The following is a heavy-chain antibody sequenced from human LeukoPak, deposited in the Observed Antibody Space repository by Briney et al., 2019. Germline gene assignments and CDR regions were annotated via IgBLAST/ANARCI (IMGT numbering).Heavy chain of an antibody. CDR1: GGSISSGDYY. Sequence: SETLSLTCTVSGGSISSGDYYWSWIRQPPGKGLEGIGYIYYSGSTYYNPSLKSRVTISVDTSKNQFSLKLSSVTAADTAVYYCARQYDFWSGVGSYFDYWGQGTLVTVSS. CDR3: ARQYDFWSGVGSYFDY. V-gene: IGHV4-30-4*08. CDR2: IYYSGST. J-gene: IGHJ4*02. D-gene: IGHD3-3*01.